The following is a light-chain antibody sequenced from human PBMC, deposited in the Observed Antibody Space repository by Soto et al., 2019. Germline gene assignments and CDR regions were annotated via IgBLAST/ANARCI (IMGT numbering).Light chain of an antibody. J-gene: IGKJ1*01. CDR1: QSISSW. Sequence: DIQMTQSPSTLSASVGDRVTITCRASQSISSWLAWYQQKLGRAPRLLIYDASTLESGVPSRFSGSGSGTEFTLTISSLQPDDFATYYCQQYNSYSFGQGTKVDNK. V-gene: IGKV1-5*01. CDR2: DAS. CDR3: QQYNSYS.